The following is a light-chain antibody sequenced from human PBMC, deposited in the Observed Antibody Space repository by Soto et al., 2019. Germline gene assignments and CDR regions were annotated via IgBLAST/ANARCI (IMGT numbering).Light chain of an antibody. Sequence: QSALTQHPSASGSPGQSVAISCTGTSNDVGGYNYVSWYQQHPGKAPKLMIYEVNKRPSGVPDRFSGSKSGNTASLTVSGLQAEDEADYYCSSYAGSSNVFGTGTKLTVL. CDR1: SNDVGGYNY. CDR3: SSYAGSSNV. CDR2: EVN. V-gene: IGLV2-8*01. J-gene: IGLJ1*01.